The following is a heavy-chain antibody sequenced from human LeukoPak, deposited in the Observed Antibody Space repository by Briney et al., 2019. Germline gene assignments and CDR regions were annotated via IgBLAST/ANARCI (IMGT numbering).Heavy chain of an antibody. D-gene: IGHD5-18*01. CDR2: ISYDGSNK. J-gene: IGHJ4*02. Sequence: GGSLRLSCAASGFTFRSYGMHWVRQAPGKGLEWVAVISYDGSNKYYADSVKGRFTISRDNSKNTLYLQMNRLRAEDTAVYYCAKESWIQLWCYFDYWGQGTLVTVSS. V-gene: IGHV3-30*18. CDR3: AKESWIQLWCYFDY. CDR1: GFTFRSYG.